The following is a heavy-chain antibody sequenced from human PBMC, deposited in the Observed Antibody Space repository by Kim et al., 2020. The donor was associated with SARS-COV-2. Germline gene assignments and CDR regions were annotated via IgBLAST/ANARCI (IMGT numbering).Heavy chain of an antibody. CDR1: GYTFTSYY. D-gene: IGHD1-26*01. CDR3: ARDSNGIGRASYAFDI. CDR2: INPSGGST. J-gene: IGHJ3*02. V-gene: IGHV1-46*01. Sequence: ASVKVSCKASGYTFTSYYMHWVRQAPGQGLEWMGIINPSGGSTSYAQKFQGRVTMTRDTSTSTVYMELSSLRSEDTAVYYCARDSNGIGRASYAFDIWGQGTMVTVSS.